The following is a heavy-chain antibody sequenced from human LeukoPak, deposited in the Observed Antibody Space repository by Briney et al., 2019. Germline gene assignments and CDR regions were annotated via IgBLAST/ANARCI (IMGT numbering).Heavy chain of an antibody. Sequence: GRSLRLSCAASGFTFSNYAMHWVRQAPGKGLEWVAVISYDGSNEYYADSVKGRFTISRDNSKNTVYLQMNSLRAEDTAVYYCARNIPVTRWGYWGQGTLVTVSS. CDR2: ISYDGSNE. D-gene: IGHD2-21*01. CDR3: ARNIPVTRWGY. CDR1: GFTFSNYA. J-gene: IGHJ4*02. V-gene: IGHV3-30*14.